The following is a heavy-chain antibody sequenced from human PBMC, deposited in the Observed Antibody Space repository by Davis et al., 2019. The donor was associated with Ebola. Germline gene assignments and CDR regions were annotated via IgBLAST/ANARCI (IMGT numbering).Heavy chain of an antibody. Sequence: GESLKISCAASGFTFSSSSMNWVRQAPGKGLEWVSHSSSSRTTAYYADSVKGRFTISRDNVKGSLYLEMNSLRDEDTAVYYCARGVAYGFYIWGQGKMVNVSS. CDR3: ARGVAYGFYI. CDR1: GFTFSSSS. J-gene: IGHJ3*02. V-gene: IGHV3-48*02. CDR2: SSSSRTTA.